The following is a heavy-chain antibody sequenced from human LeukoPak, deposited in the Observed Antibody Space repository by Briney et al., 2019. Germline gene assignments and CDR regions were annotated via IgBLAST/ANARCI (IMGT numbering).Heavy chain of an antibody. CDR1: GYTFTGYY. CDR2: INANSGGT. Sequence: ASVTVSCTASGYTFTGYYMHWVRQAPGQGIEWMGWINANSGGTNYEKKFQGRVTMTRDTSISTAYMELSRLRSDDTAVYYCARSSRYDIWTGYPYWGQGTLVTLSS. D-gene: IGHD3-9*01. J-gene: IGHJ4*02. CDR3: ARSSRYDIWTGYPY. V-gene: IGHV1-2*02.